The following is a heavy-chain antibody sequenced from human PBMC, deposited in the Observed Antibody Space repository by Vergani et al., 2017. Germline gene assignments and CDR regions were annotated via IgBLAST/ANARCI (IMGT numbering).Heavy chain of an antibody. CDR2: IYYSGST. V-gene: IGHV4-59*12. D-gene: IGHD1-26*01. CDR1: GGSISSYY. CDR3: ARCYGALYYMDV. J-gene: IGHJ6*03. Sequence: QVQLPESGPGLVKPSETLSLTCTVSGGSISSYYWSWIRQPPGKGLEWIGYIYYSGSTNYNPSLKRRVTISVDTSKNQFSLKLSSVTAADTAVYYCARCYGALYYMDVWGKGTTVTVSS.